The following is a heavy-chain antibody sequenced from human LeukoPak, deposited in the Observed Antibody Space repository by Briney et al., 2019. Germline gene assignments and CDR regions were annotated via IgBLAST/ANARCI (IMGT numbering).Heavy chain of an antibody. CDR2: IDWDDDK. CDR3: ARTLWFGVGYGMDV. D-gene: IGHD3-10*01. J-gene: IGHJ6*02. Sequence: SGPTLVNPTQTLTVTCTFSVFSLSTSGMCVSWIRQPPGKALEWLALIDWDDDKYYSTSLKTRLTISKDTSKNQVVLTMTNVDPVDTATYYCARTLWFGVGYGMDVWGQGTTATVSS. V-gene: IGHV2-70*01. CDR1: VFSLSTSGMC.